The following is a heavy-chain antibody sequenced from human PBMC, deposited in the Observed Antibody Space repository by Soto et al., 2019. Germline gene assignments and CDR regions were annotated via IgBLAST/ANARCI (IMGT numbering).Heavy chain of an antibody. CDR2: INAHSGGT. V-gene: IGHV1-2*02. J-gene: IGHJ5*02. CDR3: AKDLTRQLAYWLDP. Sequence: ASVKVSCKASGFSFTGYYIHWLRQAPGQGLEWMGWINAHSGGTEYAQKFQGRVTMTRDTSIATAYLTLTSLTSDDTALYYCAKDLTRQLAYWLDPWGQGTQVTVS. D-gene: IGHD6-6*01. CDR1: GFSFTGYY.